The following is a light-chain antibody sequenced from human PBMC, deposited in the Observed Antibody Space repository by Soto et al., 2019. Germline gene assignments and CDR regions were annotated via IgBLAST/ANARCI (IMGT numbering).Light chain of an antibody. J-gene: IGKJ2*01. CDR2: GAF. CDR1: QSVTSRY. CDR3: QQYDSLSYT. V-gene: IGKV3-20*01. Sequence: EIVLTQTPGTLSLSPGERGTLSCRASQSVTSRYSAWYQQKPSEATRLLVYGAFSRATGIPDRFSGSGSGTDFTLTISRLEPEDFAVYYCQQYDSLSYTFGQGTKLEIK.